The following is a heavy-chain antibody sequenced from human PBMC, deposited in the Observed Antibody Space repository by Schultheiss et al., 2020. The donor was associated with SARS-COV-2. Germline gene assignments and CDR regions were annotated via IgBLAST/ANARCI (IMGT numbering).Heavy chain of an antibody. D-gene: IGHD6-19*01. CDR2: IYYSGST. CDR1: GGSISSGGYY. V-gene: IGHV4-61*08. Sequence: SETLSLTCTVSGGSISSGGYYWSWIRQHPGKGLEWIGYIYYSGSTNYNPSLKSRVTISVDTSKNQFSLKVSSVTAADTAVYYCARSPAGYSSGWYYYFDYWGQGTLVTVSS. J-gene: IGHJ4*02. CDR3: ARSPAGYSSGWYYYFDY.